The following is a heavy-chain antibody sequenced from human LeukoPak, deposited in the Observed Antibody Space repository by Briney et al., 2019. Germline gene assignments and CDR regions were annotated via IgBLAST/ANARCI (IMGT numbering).Heavy chain of an antibody. CDR3: AKRGYCSSTSCYNFDY. CDR1: GFTFSSYA. D-gene: IGHD2-2*02. V-gene: IGHV3-23*01. CDR2: ISGSGGST. J-gene: IGHJ4*02. Sequence: GGSXXLSCAASGFTFSSYAMSWVRQAPGKGLEWVSAISGSGGSTYYADSVKGRFTVSRDNSKNTLYLQMNSLRAEDTAVYYCAKRGYCSSTSCYNFDYWGQGTLVTVSS.